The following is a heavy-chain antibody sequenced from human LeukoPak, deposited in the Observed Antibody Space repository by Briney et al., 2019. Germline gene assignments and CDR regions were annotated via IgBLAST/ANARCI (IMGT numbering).Heavy chain of an antibody. CDR2: ISWNSGSI. CDR3: AKDRYYGSGSYYDY. D-gene: IGHD3-10*01. Sequence: GGSLRLSCAASGFTFDDYTMHWVRQVPGKGLEWVSGISWNSGSINYADSVKGRFTISRDNPKKSLYLQMNSLRAEDTALYYCAKDRYYGSGSYYDYWGQGTLVTVSS. J-gene: IGHJ4*02. CDR1: GFTFDDYT. V-gene: IGHV3-9*01.